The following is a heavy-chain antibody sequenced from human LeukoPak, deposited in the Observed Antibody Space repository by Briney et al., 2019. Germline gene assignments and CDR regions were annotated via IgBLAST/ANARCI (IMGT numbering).Heavy chain of an antibody. D-gene: IGHD2-21*02. J-gene: IGHJ4*02. CDR1: GLTFNSSW. CDR3: AGGDNFDS. Sequence: PGGSLRLSCAVSGLTFNSSWMYWVRQAPGKGLEWVANIKQDGSKIYYVDSVKGRFTISRDNAKNSLYLQMNSLRAEDTAVYYCAGGDNFDSWARGPWSPSPQ. V-gene: IGHV3-7*01. CDR2: IKQDGSKI.